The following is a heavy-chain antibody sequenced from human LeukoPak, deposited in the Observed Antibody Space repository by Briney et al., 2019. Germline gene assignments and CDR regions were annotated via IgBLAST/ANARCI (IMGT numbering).Heavy chain of an antibody. V-gene: IGHV3-23*01. CDR3: AKDRTQQWLVYYYGMDV. J-gene: IGHJ6*02. CDR2: ISGSGGST. Sequence: PGGSLRLSCAASGFTVSSNYMSWVRQAPGKGLEWVSAISGSGGSTYYADSVKGRFTISRDNSKNTLYLQMNSLRAEDTAVYYCAKDRTQQWLVYYYGMDVWGQGTTVTVSS. CDR1: GFTVSSNY. D-gene: IGHD6-19*01.